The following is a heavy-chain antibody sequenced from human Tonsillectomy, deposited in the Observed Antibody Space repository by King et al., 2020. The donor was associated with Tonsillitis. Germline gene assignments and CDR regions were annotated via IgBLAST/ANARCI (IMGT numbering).Heavy chain of an antibody. CDR1: GGSISNDDHY. J-gene: IGHJ5*02. CDR3: ARNSNNDYGSGRYTPNWFDP. Sequence: VQLQESGPGLVKPSQTLSLTCTVSGGSISNDDHYWSLIRQPPGKGLEWIGYIHNSGRTYYNPSLRGRVTISLGTSKNQFSLKLTSVTAADTAVYYCARNSNNDYGSGRYTPNWFDPWGQGILVTVSS. CDR2: IHNSGRT. V-gene: IGHV4-30-4*08. D-gene: IGHD3-10*01.